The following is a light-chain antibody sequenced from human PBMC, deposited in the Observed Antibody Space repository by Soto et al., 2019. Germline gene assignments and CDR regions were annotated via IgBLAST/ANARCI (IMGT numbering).Light chain of an antibody. J-gene: IGKJ1*01. CDR2: KAS. CDR1: QTISSW. CDR3: QRCYRVWT. V-gene: IGKV1-5*03. Sequence: KSQSHSSVSESCRSRLTPYCRASQTISSWLAWFQQRPGRAPKFLIYKASSLKNGVPLRFSGTGYGTEVSCSVTSVQPVDCASYDCQRCYRVWTFGQGTKL.